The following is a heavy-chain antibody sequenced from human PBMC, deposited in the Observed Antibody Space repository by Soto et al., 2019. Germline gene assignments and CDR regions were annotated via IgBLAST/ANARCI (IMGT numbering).Heavy chain of an antibody. Sequence: EVQLLESGGGLVQPGGSLRLSCSTSGFTFSTYVMNWVRQAPGKGLEWVSALSGSGGTTYYADSVRGRFTISRDNSKNTLFLQMNSLRAEDTALYYCAKQRAGYGSGSDTYYFDVWGRGTLVTVSS. CDR1: GFTFSTYV. D-gene: IGHD3-10*01. CDR3: AKQRAGYGSGSDTYYFDV. J-gene: IGHJ4*02. CDR2: LSGSGGTT. V-gene: IGHV3-23*01.